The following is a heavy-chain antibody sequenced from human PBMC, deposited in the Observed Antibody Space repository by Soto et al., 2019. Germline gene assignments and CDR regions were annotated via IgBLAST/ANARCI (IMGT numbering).Heavy chain of an antibody. V-gene: IGHV3-11*05. CDR2: ISPKSTYR. CDR1: GFTFSNYN. Sequence: GGSLRLSCVASGFTFSNYNMNWVRQAPGKGLEWVSHISPKSTYRNYADSVKGRFTISRDNTKSSLFLQMNSLGVEDTAVYYCARVTVASAEFFQHWGQGTLVTVSS. J-gene: IGHJ1*01. D-gene: IGHD2-2*01. CDR3: ARVTVASAEFFQH.